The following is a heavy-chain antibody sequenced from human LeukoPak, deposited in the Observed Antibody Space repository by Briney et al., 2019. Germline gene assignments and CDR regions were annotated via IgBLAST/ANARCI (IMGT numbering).Heavy chain of an antibody. CDR2: IYTSGSA. V-gene: IGHV4-4*07. CDR3: ASLSSGSYNWFDP. J-gene: IGHJ5*02. D-gene: IGHD1-26*01. CDR1: GGSISSYY. Sequence: PSETLSLTCTVSGGSISSYYWSWIRQPAGKGLEWIGRIYTSGSANYNASLKSRVTMSIDTSKKQFSLNLSSVTAADTAVYYCASLSSGSYNWFDPWGRGTLVTVSS.